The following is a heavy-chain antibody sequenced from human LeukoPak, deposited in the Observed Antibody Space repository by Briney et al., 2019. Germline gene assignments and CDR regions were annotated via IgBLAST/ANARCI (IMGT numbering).Heavy chain of an antibody. D-gene: IGHD3-3*01. CDR2: ISAYNGNT. CDR1: GYTFTGYY. Sequence: ASVKVSCKASGYTFTGYYLHWVRQAPGQGLEWMGWISAYNGNTNYAQKLQGRVTMTTDTSTSTAYMELRSLRSDDTAVYYCARDTGEVLRFYYYYGMDVWGQGTTVTVSS. J-gene: IGHJ6*02. V-gene: IGHV1-18*04. CDR3: ARDTGEVLRFYYYYGMDV.